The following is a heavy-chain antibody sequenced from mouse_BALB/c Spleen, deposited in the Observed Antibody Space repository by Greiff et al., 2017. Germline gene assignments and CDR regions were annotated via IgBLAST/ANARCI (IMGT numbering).Heavy chain of an antibody. CDR2: ISDGGSYT. CDR3: ARDRGPYGYDGAWFAY. CDR1: GFTFSDYY. Sequence: EVKLVESGGGLVKPGGSLKLSCAASGFTFSDYYMYWVRQTPEKRLEWVATISDGGSYTYYPDSVKGRFTISRDNAKNNLYLQMSSLKSEDTAMYYCARDRGPYGYDGAWFAYWGQGTLVTVAA. V-gene: IGHV5-4*02. J-gene: IGHJ3*01. D-gene: IGHD2-2*01.